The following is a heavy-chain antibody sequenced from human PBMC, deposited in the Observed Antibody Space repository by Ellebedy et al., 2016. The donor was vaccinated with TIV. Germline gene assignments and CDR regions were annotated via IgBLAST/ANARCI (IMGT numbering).Heavy chain of an antibody. Sequence: PGGSLRLPWAASGFTFSIYAMSWVRQAPGKGLEWVSLISGSGYSTYYADSVKGRFTISRDNSKNTLYVQMNSLRAEDTAVYYCVRRRSGWYYFDYWGQGTLVTVSS. D-gene: IGHD6-19*01. CDR2: ISGSGYST. V-gene: IGHV3-23*01. CDR3: VRRRSGWYYFDY. J-gene: IGHJ4*02. CDR1: GFTFSIYA.